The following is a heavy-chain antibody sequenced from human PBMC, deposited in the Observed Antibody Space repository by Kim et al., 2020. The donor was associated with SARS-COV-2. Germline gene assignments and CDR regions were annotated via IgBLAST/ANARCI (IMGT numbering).Heavy chain of an antibody. J-gene: IGHJ4*02. CDR3: ALRMFFWDY. CDR1: GFTLSAYD. D-gene: IGHD3-3*01. Sequence: GGSLRLSCAGSGFTLSAYDMSWVRQAPGKGLEWVSSISGGGVNTRYTDSLKGRFTISRDNSKITLYLQINSLRAEDTAVYYCALRMFFWDYWVQGTLV. CDR2: ISGGGVNT. V-gene: IGHV3-23*01.